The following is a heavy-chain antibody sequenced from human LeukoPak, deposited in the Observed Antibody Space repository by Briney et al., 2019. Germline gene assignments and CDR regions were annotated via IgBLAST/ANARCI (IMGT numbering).Heavy chain of an antibody. D-gene: IGHD6-6*01. Sequence: GSLRLSCAASGFTFSDYYMSWIRQAPGKGLEWVGSVFHSGNTYYNPSLKSRLTISADTSKNQFSLTLTSVTAADTAVYYCARDRSVGVLPAPPFDFWGQGTLVTVSS. CDR1: GFTFSDYY. V-gene: IGHV4-38-2*02. CDR3: ARDRSVGVLPAPPFDF. CDR2: VFHSGNT. J-gene: IGHJ4*02.